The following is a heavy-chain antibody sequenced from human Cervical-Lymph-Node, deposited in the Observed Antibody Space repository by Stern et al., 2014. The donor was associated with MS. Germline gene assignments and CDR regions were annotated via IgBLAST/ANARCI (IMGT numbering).Heavy chain of an antibody. Sequence: VQLVESGAEVKKSGESLKISCKVSGYSFTTYWIGWVRQMPGQGLEWMGIVDPSDSETRYSPSFQGQVTMLADKSISTAYLQWSSLRASDTAMYYCARRCRDNNCYDAFDLWGQGTMVTVSS. V-gene: IGHV5-51*03. CDR3: ARRCRDNNCYDAFDL. CDR2: VDPSDSET. J-gene: IGHJ3*01. D-gene: IGHD1-1*01. CDR1: GYSFTTYW.